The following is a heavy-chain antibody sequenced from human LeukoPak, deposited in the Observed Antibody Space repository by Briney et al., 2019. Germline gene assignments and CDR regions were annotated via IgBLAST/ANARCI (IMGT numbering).Heavy chain of an antibody. V-gene: IGHV1-18*01. D-gene: IGHD3-22*01. J-gene: IGHJ4*02. CDR2: ISAYNGDT. Sequence: ASVKVSCKASGYTFTSYGINWVRQAPGQGLEWMGWISAYNGDTNYAQKFQGRVTMTRDTSISTAYMELSRLRSDDTAVYYCARAKYYYDSSGYWGQGTLVTVSS. CDR1: GYTFTSYG. CDR3: ARAKYYYDSSGY.